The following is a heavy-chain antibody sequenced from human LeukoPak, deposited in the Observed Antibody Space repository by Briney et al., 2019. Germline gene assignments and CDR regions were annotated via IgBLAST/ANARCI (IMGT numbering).Heavy chain of an antibody. Sequence: SETLSLTCTVSGGSISSYYCSWIRRPPGKGLEGIGYIYYSGSANYNPSLKSRVTISVDTSKNQFSLKLSSVTAADTAAYYCATTMIEVDKWAPNFDYWGQGTLVTVSS. CDR3: ATTMIEVDKWAPNFDY. CDR2: IYYSGSA. CDR1: GGSISSYY. D-gene: IGHD3-22*01. V-gene: IGHV4-59*08. J-gene: IGHJ4*02.